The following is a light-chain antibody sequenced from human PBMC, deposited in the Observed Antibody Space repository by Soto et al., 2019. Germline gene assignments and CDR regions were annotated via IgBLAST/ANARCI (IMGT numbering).Light chain of an antibody. V-gene: IGKV1-9*01. CDR3: HKRGT. Sequence: ILLTQSPAPLSASLGDSVTITCRASQGISSYLAWYQQQPGKAPKLLIYAASTLQSGVPSRFSGSGSGTDFTLTISSMQPDDFENYYCHKRGTFGQGTKVHIK. J-gene: IGKJ1*01. CDR1: QGISSY. CDR2: AAS.